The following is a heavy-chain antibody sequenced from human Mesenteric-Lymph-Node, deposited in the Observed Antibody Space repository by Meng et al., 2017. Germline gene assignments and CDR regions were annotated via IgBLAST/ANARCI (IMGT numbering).Heavy chain of an antibody. CDR2: ISSSGSTI. Sequence: GGSLRLSCAASGFTFSSYEMNWVRQAPGKGLEWVSYISSSGSTIYYADSVKGRFTISRDDAENSLYLQMDSLRPEDTAVYYCARDSGSGWTIEESAFDYWGRGTLVTGS. J-gene: IGHJ4*02. D-gene: IGHD6-19*01. V-gene: IGHV3-48*03. CDR1: GFTFSSYE. CDR3: ARDSGSGWTIEESAFDY.